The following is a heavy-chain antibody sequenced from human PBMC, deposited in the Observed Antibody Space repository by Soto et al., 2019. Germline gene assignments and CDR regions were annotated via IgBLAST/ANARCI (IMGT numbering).Heavy chain of an antibody. D-gene: IGHD2-8*01. CDR2: IYHTAST. J-gene: IGHJ4*02. V-gene: IGHV4-31*03. CDR3: ARCRFTGNEWSKFGY. CDR1: GVTVSSDAYY. Sequence: PSETLSLTCTVSGVTVSSDAYYWRWIRQHPGTGLEWIGNIYHTASTYYSPSLKSRVVIPLDTSNNQFSLTLTSFTAADTAEYLCARCRFTGNEWSKFGYWGRGSLVAVSS.